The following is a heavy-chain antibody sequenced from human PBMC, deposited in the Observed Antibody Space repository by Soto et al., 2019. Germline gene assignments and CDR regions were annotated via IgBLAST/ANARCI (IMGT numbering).Heavy chain of an antibody. CDR2: INPDGSST. J-gene: IGHJ4*02. CDR3: AKDTAMVKFYNFDY. D-gene: IGHD5-18*01. CDR1: GFTFRSYW. V-gene: IGHV3-74*01. Sequence: GGSLRLSCAASGFTFRSYWIHWVRQVPGKGLLWVSRINPDGSSTNYADSVKGRFTISRDNAKNTVYLQMNSLRAEDTAVYYCAKDTAMVKFYNFDYWGQGTLVTVSS.